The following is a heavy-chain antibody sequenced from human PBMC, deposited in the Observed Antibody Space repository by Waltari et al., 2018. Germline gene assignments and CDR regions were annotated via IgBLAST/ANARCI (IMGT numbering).Heavy chain of an antibody. D-gene: IGHD6-13*01. J-gene: IGHJ5*02. Sequence: QVQLQESGPGLVKPSQTLSLTCTVSGGSISSGSYYWSWIRQPAGKGLEWIGRIYTSGSTNYNPSLKSRVTISVDTSKNQFSLKLSSVTAADTAVYYCARTSIAAAGWGGWFDPWGQGTLVTVSS. CDR2: IYTSGST. CDR3: ARTSIAAAGWGGWFDP. V-gene: IGHV4-61*02. CDR1: GGSISSGSYY.